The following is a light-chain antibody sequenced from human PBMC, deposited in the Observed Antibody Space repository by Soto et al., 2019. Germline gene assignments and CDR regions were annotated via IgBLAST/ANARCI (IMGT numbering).Light chain of an antibody. V-gene: IGKV1-5*01. Sequence: GDRVTITCRASQSISRWLAWYPQKPGKAPKLLIYDASSLESGVPSRFSGSGSGTEFTLTISSLQPDDFATYYCQQYNSYERTFGQGTKVEIK. CDR2: DAS. J-gene: IGKJ1*01. CDR1: QSISRW. CDR3: QQYNSYERT.